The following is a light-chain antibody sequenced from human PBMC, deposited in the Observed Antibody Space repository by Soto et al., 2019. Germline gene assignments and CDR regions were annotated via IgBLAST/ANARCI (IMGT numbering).Light chain of an antibody. V-gene: IGLV2-14*03. CDR1: SSDVGGYNY. Sequence: QSALTQPASVSGSPGQSITICFTGTSSDVGGYNYVSWYLHHPGKAPKLRISDVSNRHSGVSNRFSGSKSGNTASLTISGLPADDEADYSCTSYTSSSTYVVFGGGTKLTVL. CDR2: DVS. CDR3: TSYTSSSTYVV. J-gene: IGLJ2*01.